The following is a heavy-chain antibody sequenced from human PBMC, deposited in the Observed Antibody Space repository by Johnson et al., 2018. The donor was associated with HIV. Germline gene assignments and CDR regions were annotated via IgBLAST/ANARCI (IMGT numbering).Heavy chain of an antibody. D-gene: IGHD2-8*01. CDR3: AREGGGPMGDAFDI. J-gene: IGHJ3*02. CDR1: GFTVRSNY. Sequence: VQLVESGGGLVQPGGSLRLSCVASGFTVRSNYMSWVRQAPGKGLEWVSVIYSGGRSYYADSVKGRLTLSRDNSNNTLYLQMNSLRAEDTAVYYCAREGGGPMGDAFDIWGQGTMVTVSS. V-gene: IGHV3-66*02. CDR2: IYSGGRS.